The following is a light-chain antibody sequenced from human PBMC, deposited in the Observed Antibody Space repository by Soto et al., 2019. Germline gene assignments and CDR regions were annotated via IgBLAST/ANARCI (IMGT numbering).Light chain of an antibody. Sequence: DIVMTQSPLSLPVTPGEPASISCRSSQSLLHSNGYNYLDWYLQKPGQSPQLLIYLGSNRASGVPDRFSGSGSGTDFTLKISRVEAEHVGVYYCMQALQTPRYTFGQGTKLEIK. CDR1: QSLLHSNGYNY. CDR3: MQALQTPRYT. J-gene: IGKJ2*01. CDR2: LGS. V-gene: IGKV2-28*01.